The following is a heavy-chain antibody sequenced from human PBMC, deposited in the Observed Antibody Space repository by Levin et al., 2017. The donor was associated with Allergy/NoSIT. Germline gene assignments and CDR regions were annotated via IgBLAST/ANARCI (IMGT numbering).Heavy chain of an antibody. J-gene: IGHJ4*02. CDR3: TGGVDEMGLCSRISCSTTCLDL. CDR2: INRLGST. Sequence: SQTLSLSCAVSNYSVNSGYYWGWLRQSPKMGLEWIGNINRLGSTHYRSSLKSRVSISIDASNNQFSLQLTSVTAADTAVYYCTGGVDEMGLCSRISCSTTCLDLWGQGILVTVSS. V-gene: IGHV4-38-2*01. CDR1: NYSVNSGYY. D-gene: IGHD2-2*01.